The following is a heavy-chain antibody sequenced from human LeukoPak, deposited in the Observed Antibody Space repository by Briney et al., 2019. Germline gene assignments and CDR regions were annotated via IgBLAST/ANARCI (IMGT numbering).Heavy chain of an antibody. CDR3: ARQVYSSSWSYYFDY. CDR2: IHYSGST. D-gene: IGHD6-13*01. J-gene: IGHJ4*02. Sequence: SETLSLTCAVSGGSISSYYWSWIRQPPGRGLEWIGSIHYSGSTSYNSSLKSRVTISVDTSKNQFSLKLSSVTPADSAVYYCARQVYSSSWSYYFDYWGQGILVTVSP. CDR1: GGSISSYY. V-gene: IGHV4-59*01.